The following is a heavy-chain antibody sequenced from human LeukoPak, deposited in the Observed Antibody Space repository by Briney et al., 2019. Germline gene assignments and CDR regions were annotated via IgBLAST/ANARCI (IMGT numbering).Heavy chain of an antibody. Sequence: GGSLRLSCAASGFTFSTNWMTWVRQAPGKGLEWVANIKEDGSQKYYVDSVKGRFTISRDNAKNSLYLQMNNLRAEDTAVYYCVRFSRNLDNWGQGTQVTVSS. J-gene: IGHJ4*02. CDR2: IKEDGSQK. CDR3: VRFSRNLDN. D-gene: IGHD1-14*01. CDR1: GFTFSTNW. V-gene: IGHV3-7*01.